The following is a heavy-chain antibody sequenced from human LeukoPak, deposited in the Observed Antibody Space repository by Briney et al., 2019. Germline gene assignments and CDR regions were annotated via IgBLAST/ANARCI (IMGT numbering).Heavy chain of an antibody. J-gene: IGHJ6*02. V-gene: IGHV3-64D*06. CDR3: VKGTSTKYYYYGIDV. D-gene: IGHD2-2*01. CDR2: INSNGGST. CDR1: GFAFSNYA. Sequence: GESLQISCSASGFAFSNYATHWVRHAPGKGLEYVAGINSNGGSTFYADSVKGRFTMSGDNSKNTLYLQMSSLRAEDTAVYYCVKGTSTKYYYYGIDVWGQGTTVTVSS.